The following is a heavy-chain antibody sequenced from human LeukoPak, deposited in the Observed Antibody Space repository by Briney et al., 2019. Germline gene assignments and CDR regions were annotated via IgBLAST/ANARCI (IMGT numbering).Heavy chain of an antibody. CDR1: GGSFSGYY. V-gene: IGHV4-34*01. D-gene: IGHD2-2*01. CDR2: INHSGST. J-gene: IGHJ4*02. Sequence: PSETLSLTCAVYGGSFSGYYWSWIRQPPGKGLEWIGEINHSGSTNYNPSLKSRVTISVDTSKNQFSLKLSSVTAADTAVYYGARLPSRYCSSASCYELFDYWGQGTLVTVSS. CDR3: ARLPSRYCSSASCYELFDY.